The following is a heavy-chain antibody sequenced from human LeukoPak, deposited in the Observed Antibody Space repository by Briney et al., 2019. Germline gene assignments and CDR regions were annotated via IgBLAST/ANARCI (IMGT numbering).Heavy chain of an antibody. CDR3: HGDYYDSSASGDY. CDR2: ISGSGGST. CDR1: GFTVSRNY. J-gene: IGHJ4*02. Sequence: GGSLRLSCAASGFTVSRNYMGWVRQAPGKGLEWVSAISGSGGSTYYADSVKGRFTISRDNSKNTLYLQMNSLRAEDTAVYYCHGDYYDSSASGDYWGQGTLVTVSS. D-gene: IGHD3-22*01. V-gene: IGHV3-23*01.